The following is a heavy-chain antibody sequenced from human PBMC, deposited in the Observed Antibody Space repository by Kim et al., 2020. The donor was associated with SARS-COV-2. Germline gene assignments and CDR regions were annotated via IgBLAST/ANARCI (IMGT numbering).Heavy chain of an antibody. Sequence: GGSLRLSCAASGFTFSSYGMHWVRQAPGKGLEWVAVIWYDGSNKYYADSVKGRFTISRDNSKNTLYLQMNSLRAEDTAVYYCAKVNYYDSSGYYYFDYWGQGTLVTVSS. J-gene: IGHJ4*02. CDR1: GFTFSSYG. CDR3: AKVNYYDSSGYYYFDY. V-gene: IGHV3-33*06. D-gene: IGHD3-22*01. CDR2: IWYDGSNK.